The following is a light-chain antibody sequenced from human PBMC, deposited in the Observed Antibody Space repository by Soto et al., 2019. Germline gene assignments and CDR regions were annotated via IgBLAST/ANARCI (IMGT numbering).Light chain of an antibody. Sequence: DIQMTQSPSSLSASVGVRVTITCRASQGIRKDLGWYQQKPGKAPKRLIYAASSLQSGVPSRFSGSGSGTEFTLTISSLQPEDFATYYGLQHNSYLTFGGGTKVEIK. CDR3: LQHNSYLT. CDR2: AAS. CDR1: QGIRKD. J-gene: IGKJ4*01. V-gene: IGKV1-17*01.